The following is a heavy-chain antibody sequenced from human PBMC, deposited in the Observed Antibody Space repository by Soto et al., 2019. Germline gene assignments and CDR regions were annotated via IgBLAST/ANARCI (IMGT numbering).Heavy chain of an antibody. CDR1: GFPFSIYA. CDR3: ATHRHYYDSSGYPGIYLDY. D-gene: IGHD3-22*01. CDR2: ISGSGGST. Sequence: TGGSLRLSCAASGFPFSIYAMSWVRQSPGKGLEWVSAISGSGGSTYYADSVKGRFTISRDNSKNTLYLQMKSLRAEDTAVYYCATHRHYYDSSGYPGIYLDYWGQGTLVTVSS. V-gene: IGHV3-23*01. J-gene: IGHJ4*02.